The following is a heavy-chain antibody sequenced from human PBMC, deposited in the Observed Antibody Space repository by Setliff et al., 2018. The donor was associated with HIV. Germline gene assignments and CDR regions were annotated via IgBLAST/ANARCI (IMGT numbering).Heavy chain of an antibody. CDR3: AREIPYSYGGSGHPL. CDR2: VNHSRRT. J-gene: IGHJ4*02. Sequence: SETLSLTCALYGGSFSDYYWSWIRQPPGKGLEWIGEVNHSRRTNYNSSLKSRVTISIDTSKNQFSLTVSSVTAADTAVYYCAREIPYSYGGSGHPLWGQGTLVTAPQ. V-gene: IGHV4-34*01. CDR1: GGSFSDYY. D-gene: IGHD3-22*01.